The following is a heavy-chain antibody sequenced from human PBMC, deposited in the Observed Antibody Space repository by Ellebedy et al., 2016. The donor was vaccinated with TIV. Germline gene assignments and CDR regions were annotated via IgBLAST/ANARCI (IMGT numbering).Heavy chain of an antibody. Sequence: SVKVSCXASGFTFTSSAVQWVRQARGQRLEWIGWIVVGSGNTNYAQKFQERVTITRDMSTSTAYMELSSLRSEDTAVYYCAASRADGSGIWDGMDVWGQGTTVTVSS. CDR2: IVVGSGNT. CDR1: GFTFTSSA. D-gene: IGHD5-24*01. V-gene: IGHV1-58*01. J-gene: IGHJ6*02. CDR3: AASRADGSGIWDGMDV.